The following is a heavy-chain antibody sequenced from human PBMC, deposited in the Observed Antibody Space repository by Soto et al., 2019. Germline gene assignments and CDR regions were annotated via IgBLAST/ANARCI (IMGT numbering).Heavy chain of an antibody. CDR1: GFTFGAFY. J-gene: IGHJ4*02. CDR3: ARYWDGKTSGGY. V-gene: IGHV3-7*03. Sequence: EVQLVESGGGLVQPGGSLRLSCAASGFTFGAFYMTWMRQAPGKGLEWVANINQDGTKMFYVDSVKGRFTVSRDNAENSLYLQIINVRAEDTAIYYCARYWDGKTSGGYWGQGTLVTVSS. CDR2: INQDGTKM. D-gene: IGHD3-10*01.